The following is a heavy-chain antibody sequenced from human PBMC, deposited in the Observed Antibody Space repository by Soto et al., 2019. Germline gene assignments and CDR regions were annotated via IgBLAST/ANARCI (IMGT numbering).Heavy chain of an antibody. Sequence: GASVKVSCKASGYTFTSYGISWVRQAPGQGLEWMGWISAYNGNTNYAQKLQGRVTTTTDTSTSTAYMELRSLRSDDTAVYYCAREWEPVACASSSWYECYYGMDVWGQGTTVTVSS. V-gene: IGHV1-18*04. CDR3: AREWEPVACASSSWYECYYGMDV. D-gene: IGHD6-13*01. J-gene: IGHJ6*02. CDR2: ISAYNGNT. CDR1: GYTFTSYG.